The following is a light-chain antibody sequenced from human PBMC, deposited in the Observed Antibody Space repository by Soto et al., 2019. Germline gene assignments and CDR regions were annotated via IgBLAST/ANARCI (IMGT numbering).Light chain of an antibody. CDR3: CSYVGRNTYV. Sequence: ALTQPRSASGSPGQSITISCTGTSSDVGGYNYVSWYQQHPAKAPKLIIFDVSKRPSGVPNRFSGSKSGNTASLTISGLRAEDEADYYCCSYVGRNTYVFGTGTKVTV. CDR2: DVS. V-gene: IGLV2-11*01. J-gene: IGLJ1*01. CDR1: SSDVGGYNY.